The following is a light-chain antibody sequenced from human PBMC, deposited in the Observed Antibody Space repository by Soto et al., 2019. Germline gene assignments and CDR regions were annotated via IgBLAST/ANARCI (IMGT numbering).Light chain of an antibody. CDR3: QQYNNWPPWT. V-gene: IGKV3-15*01. CDR2: GAS. Sequence: EIVMTQSPATLSVSPGERATLSCRASQSVSTNLAWYQQKPGQGPRLLIYGASTRATSIPARFSGSGSGTELTLTISSLQSEDFAVYYCQQYNNWPPWTFGQGTKVAIK. CDR1: QSVSTN. J-gene: IGKJ1*01.